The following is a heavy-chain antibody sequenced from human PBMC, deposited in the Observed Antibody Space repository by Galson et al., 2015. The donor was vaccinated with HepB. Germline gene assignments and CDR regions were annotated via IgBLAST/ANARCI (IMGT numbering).Heavy chain of an antibody. Sequence: SVKVSCKASGGTFSSYAISWVRQAPGQGLEWMGGIIPIFGTANYAQKFQGRVTITADESTSTAYMELSSLRSEDTAVYYCASKHCTNGVCYKPFDYWGQGTLVTVSS. CDR2: IIPIFGTA. J-gene: IGHJ4*02. CDR3: ASKHCTNGVCYKPFDY. D-gene: IGHD2-8*01. V-gene: IGHV1-69*13. CDR1: GGTFSSYA.